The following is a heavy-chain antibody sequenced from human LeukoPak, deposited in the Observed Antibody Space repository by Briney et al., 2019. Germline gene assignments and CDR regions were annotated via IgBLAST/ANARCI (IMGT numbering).Heavy chain of an antibody. D-gene: IGHD1-20*01. CDR1: GGSISSSSYY. J-gene: IGHJ4*02. Sequence: SETLSLTCIVSGGSISSSSYYWGWVRQPPGKGLEWIGSIYHSGNTYYKPSLKSRVTISVDTSKNQISLMLSSVTAADSAVYFCARGTVTGTHVWGQGTLVTVSS. CDR3: ARGTVTGTHV. V-gene: IGHV4-39*01. CDR2: IYHSGNT.